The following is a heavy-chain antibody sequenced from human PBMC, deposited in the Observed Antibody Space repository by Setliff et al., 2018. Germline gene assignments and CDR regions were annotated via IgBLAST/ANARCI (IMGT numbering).Heavy chain of an antibody. CDR1: GGSISSYY. CDR3: AREQWLDPPGYYYMDV. Sequence: CTVSGGSISSYYWSWIRQPAGKGLEWIGHIYIGGGANYNPSLKSRVTMSIDTSKNQFSLKLNSVTAADMAVYYCAREQWLDPPGYYYMDVWAKGTTVTVSS. V-gene: IGHV4-4*07. D-gene: IGHD6-19*01. CDR2: IYIGGGA. J-gene: IGHJ6*03.